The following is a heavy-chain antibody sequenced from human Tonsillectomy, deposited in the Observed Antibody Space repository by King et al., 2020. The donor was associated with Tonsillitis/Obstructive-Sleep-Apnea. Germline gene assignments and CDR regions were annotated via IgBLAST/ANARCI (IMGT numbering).Heavy chain of an antibody. CDR2: LSGSGVST. D-gene: IGHD2-2*02. J-gene: IGHJ5*02. Sequence: VQLVESGRGLVQPGESLRLSCAASGFTFSSYAMSWVRQAPGKGLEWVSALSGSGVSTYYADPVRGRFTISRDNSKDTLYLQMRSLRAEDRAVYYCAKGGYCSGDSCYTSWFDPWGQGTLVTVSS. CDR1: GFTFSSYA. V-gene: IGHV3-23*04. CDR3: AKGGYCSGDSCYTSWFDP.